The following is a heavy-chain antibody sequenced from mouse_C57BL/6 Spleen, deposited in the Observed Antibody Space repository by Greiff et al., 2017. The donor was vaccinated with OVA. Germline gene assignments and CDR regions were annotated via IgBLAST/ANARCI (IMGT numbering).Heavy chain of an antibody. CDR3: ARGYYGSSFAY. D-gene: IGHD1-1*01. CDR2: ISSGSSTI. V-gene: IGHV5-17*01. Sequence: EVQRVESGGGLVKPGGSLQLSCAASGFTFSDYGMHWVRQAPEKGLEWVAYISSGSSTIYYADTVKGRFTISRDNAKNTLFLQMTSLRSEDTAMYYCARGYYGSSFAYWGQGTLVTVSA. CDR1: GFTFSDYG. J-gene: IGHJ3*01.